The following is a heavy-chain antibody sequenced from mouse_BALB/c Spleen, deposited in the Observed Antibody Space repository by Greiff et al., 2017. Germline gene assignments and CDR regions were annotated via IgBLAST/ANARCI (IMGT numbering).Heavy chain of an antibody. J-gene: IGHJ4*01. CDR3: ARFITPFDAMDY. V-gene: IGHV5-4*02. Sequence: EVKLVESGGGLVKPGGSLKLSCAASGFTFSDYYMYWVRQTPEKRLEWVATISDGGSYTYYPDSVKGRFTISRDNAKNNLYLQMSSLKSEDTAMYYCARFITPFDAMDYWGQGTSVTVSS. CDR1: GFTFSDYY. CDR2: ISDGGSYT. D-gene: IGHD1-1*01.